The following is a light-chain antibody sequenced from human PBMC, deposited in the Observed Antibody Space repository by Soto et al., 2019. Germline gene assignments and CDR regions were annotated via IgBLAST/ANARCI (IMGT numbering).Light chain of an antibody. CDR3: QSYDSSLTAYV. Sequence: QSVLTQPPSVSGAPGQRVSISCTGSSSNFGAGYDVHWYQQLPGTAPKLLIYDNNNRPSGVPDRFSGSKSGTSASLAITGLQAEDEADYYCQSYDSSLTAYVFGTGTTLTVL. J-gene: IGLJ1*01. CDR2: DNN. CDR1: SSNFGAGYD. V-gene: IGLV1-40*01.